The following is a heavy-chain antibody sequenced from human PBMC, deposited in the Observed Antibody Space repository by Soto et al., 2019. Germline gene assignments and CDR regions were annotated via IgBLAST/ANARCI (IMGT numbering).Heavy chain of an antibody. CDR1: GGTFSSYA. J-gene: IGHJ3*01. CDR3: ASVDTAMVDAFDL. CDR2: IIPIFGTA. D-gene: IGHD5-18*01. V-gene: IGHV1-69*06. Sequence: SVKVSCKASGGTFSSYAISWVRQAPGQGLEWMGGIIPIFGTANYAQKFQGRVTITADKSTSTAYMELSSLRSEDTAVYYCASVDTAMVDAFDLWGQGTMVTVSS.